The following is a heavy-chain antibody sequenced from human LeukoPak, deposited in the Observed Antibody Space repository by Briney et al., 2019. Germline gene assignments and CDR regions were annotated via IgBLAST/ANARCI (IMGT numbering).Heavy chain of an antibody. D-gene: IGHD6-13*01. V-gene: IGHV4-59*01. CDR1: GGSIDSNS. J-gene: IGHJ5*02. Sequence: KLSETPSLTCTVSGGSIDSNSWTWIRQPPGKGLEWIGYIYYSGTTNYNPSLKSRVTMSVDMSKNQFSLKLSSVTAADTAVYYCARRSSSWENWFDPWGQGTLVTVSS. CDR2: IYYSGTT. CDR3: ARRSSSWENWFDP.